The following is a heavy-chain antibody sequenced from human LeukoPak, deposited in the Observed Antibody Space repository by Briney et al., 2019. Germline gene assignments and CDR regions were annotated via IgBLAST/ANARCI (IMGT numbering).Heavy chain of an antibody. Sequence: ASVKVSCKASGYTFNTYGISWVRQAPGQGLEWMGRIIPILGIANYAQKFQGRVTITADKSTSTAYMELSSLRSEDTAVYYCATPHYYDSSGSPFDYWGQGTLVTVSS. CDR3: ATPHYYDSSGSPFDY. CDR2: IIPILGIA. D-gene: IGHD3-22*01. J-gene: IGHJ4*02. CDR1: GYTFNTYG. V-gene: IGHV1-69*04.